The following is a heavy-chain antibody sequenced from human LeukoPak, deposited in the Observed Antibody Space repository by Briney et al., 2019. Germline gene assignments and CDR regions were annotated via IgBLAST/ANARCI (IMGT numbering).Heavy chain of an antibody. J-gene: IGHJ4*02. CDR3: ATRGRSYVFDF. CDR2: ISGSGGST. V-gene: IGHV3-23*01. Sequence: GGSLRLSCAASGFTFSSYAMSWVRQAPGKGLEWVSAISGSGGSTYYADSVKGRFTISRDNAKNSLYLQMNSLRVEDTALYYCATRGRSYVFDFWGQGTLVTVSS. CDR1: GFTFSSYA. D-gene: IGHD3-16*01.